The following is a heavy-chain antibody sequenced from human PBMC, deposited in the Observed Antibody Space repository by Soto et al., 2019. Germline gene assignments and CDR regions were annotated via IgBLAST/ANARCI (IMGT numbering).Heavy chain of an antibody. Sequence: QVQLVQSAGEVKEPGASLKVACKASGYSFSTYGISWVRQAPGQGLEWMGWISTSNGYTNYAQKFQGRVSMTTDTSTNTAYMEVRSLRSDDTAVYYCARDMTRTVVPYFDFWGQGTLVTVSS. D-gene: IGHD1-7*01. CDR1: GYSFSTYG. CDR3: ARDMTRTVVPYFDF. V-gene: IGHV1-18*01. J-gene: IGHJ4*02. CDR2: ISTSNGYT.